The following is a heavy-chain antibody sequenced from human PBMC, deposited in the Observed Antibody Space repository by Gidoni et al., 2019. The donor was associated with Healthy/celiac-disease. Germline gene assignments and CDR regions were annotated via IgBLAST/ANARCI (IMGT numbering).Heavy chain of an antibody. V-gene: IGHV1-69*06. CDR3: ARGFLGVGIAVAGNYYYYMDV. Sequence: QVQLVQSGAEVKKPGSSVTVSCKASGGTFSSYAISWVRQAPGQGLEWMGGIIPIFGTANYAQKFQGRVTITADKSTSTAYMELSSLRSEDTAVYYCARGFLGVGIAVAGNYYYYMDVWGKGTTVTVSS. CDR2: IIPIFGTA. J-gene: IGHJ6*03. D-gene: IGHD6-19*01. CDR1: GGTFSSYA.